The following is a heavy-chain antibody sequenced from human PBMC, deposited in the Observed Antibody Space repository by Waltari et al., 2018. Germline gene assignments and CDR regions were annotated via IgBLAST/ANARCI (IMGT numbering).Heavy chain of an antibody. Sequence: EVQLVETGGGLIQPGGSLRLSCAASGFTVSSNYMSWVRQAPGKGLEWVSVIYSGGSTYYADSVKGRCTISRDNSKNTLYLQMNSLRAEDTAVYYCAREDYYYYYMDVWGKGTTVTVSS. CDR1: GFTVSSNY. V-gene: IGHV3-53*02. CDR2: IYSGGST. CDR3: AREDYYYYYMDV. J-gene: IGHJ6*03.